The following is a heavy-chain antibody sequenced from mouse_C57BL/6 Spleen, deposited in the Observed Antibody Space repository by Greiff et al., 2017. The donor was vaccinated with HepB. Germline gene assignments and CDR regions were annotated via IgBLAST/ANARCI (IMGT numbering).Heavy chain of an antibody. V-gene: IGHV14-1*01. J-gene: IGHJ2*01. CDR3: TTSHYYGSSLYYFDY. CDR1: GFNIKDYY. D-gene: IGHD1-1*01. Sequence: EVQLQQSGAELVRPGASVKLSCTASGFNIKDYYMHWVKQRPEQGLEWIGRIDPEDGDTEYAPKFQGKATMTADTSSNTAYLQLSSLTSEDTAVYYCTTSHYYGSSLYYFDYWGQGTTLTVSS. CDR2: IDPEDGDT.